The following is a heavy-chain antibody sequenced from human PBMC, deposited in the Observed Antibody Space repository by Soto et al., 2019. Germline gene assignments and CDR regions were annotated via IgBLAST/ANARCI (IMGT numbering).Heavy chain of an antibody. V-gene: IGHV3-74*01. CDR2: INSDGSIT. D-gene: IGHD2-2*01. CDR3: ARADSTTSPYYYMDV. J-gene: IGHJ6*03. Sequence: GGSLRLSCAASGFTFSSYWMHWVRQAPGRGLVWVSRINSDGSITSYADSVKGRLTISRDNAKNTLCLQMNSLRAQDSAVYYCARADSTTSPYYYMDVWGKGTTVTVSS. CDR1: GFTFSSYW.